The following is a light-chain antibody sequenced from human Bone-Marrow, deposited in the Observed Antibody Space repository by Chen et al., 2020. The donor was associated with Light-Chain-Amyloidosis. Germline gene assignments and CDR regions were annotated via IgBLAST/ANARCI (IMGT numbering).Light chain of an antibody. CDR3: QSADSSGTYEVI. CDR2: RDT. Sequence: SYELTQPPSVSVSPGQTARITCSGDDLPTKYAYWYQQKPGQAPVLVIHRDTERPSGISEPFSGSSSGTTATLTISGVQAEDEAAYHCQSADSSGTYEVIFGGGTKLTVL. V-gene: IGLV3-25*03. J-gene: IGLJ2*01. CDR1: DLPTKY.